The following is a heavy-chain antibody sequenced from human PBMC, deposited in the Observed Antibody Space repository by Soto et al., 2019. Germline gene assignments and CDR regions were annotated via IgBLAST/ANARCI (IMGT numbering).Heavy chain of an antibody. D-gene: IGHD1-1*01. CDR3: AKAKNDYNWDNRPPFDY. J-gene: IGHJ4*02. Sequence: GGSLRLSXEASGFTLRNYAMTWIRQAPGKGLEWVSLISANDVGTYYAESVKTRFTISTDQSRNTVYLQMDSLRADDTAIYYCAKAKNDYNWDNRPPFDYWSQGTLVTAPQ. CDR1: GFTLRNYA. V-gene: IGHV3-23*01. CDR2: ISANDVGT.